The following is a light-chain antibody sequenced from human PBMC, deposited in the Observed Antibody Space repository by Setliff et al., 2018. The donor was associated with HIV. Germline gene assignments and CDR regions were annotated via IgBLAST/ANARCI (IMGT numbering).Light chain of an antibody. J-gene: IGLJ1*01. CDR3: SSYTSSTPLYV. CDR2: DVS. Sequence: QSALTHPASVSGSPGQSITISCTGASSDVGGYSFVSWYQQHPGKAPKLMIYDVSYRPSGVSDRFSGAKSGNTASLTISGLQAEDEADYYCSSYTSSTPLYVFGTGTKVTVL. V-gene: IGLV2-14*03. CDR1: SSDVGGYSF.